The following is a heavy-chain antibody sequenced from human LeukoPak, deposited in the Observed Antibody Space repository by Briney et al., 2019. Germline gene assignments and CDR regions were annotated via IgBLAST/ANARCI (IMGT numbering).Heavy chain of an antibody. CDR2: ISSSSTNI. CDR3: AGAPNGAGIRFDY. J-gene: IGHJ4*02. V-gene: IGHV3-48*01. CDR1: GFTFGSYD. D-gene: IGHD3-10*01. Sequence: PGGSLRLSCAASGFTFGSYDMKWVRHAPGKGLELVSHISSSSTNIHYADSVKGRSTISRDNAKNSLYLQMNSLRGEDTAVYYCAGAPNGAGIRFDYWGQGTLVTISS.